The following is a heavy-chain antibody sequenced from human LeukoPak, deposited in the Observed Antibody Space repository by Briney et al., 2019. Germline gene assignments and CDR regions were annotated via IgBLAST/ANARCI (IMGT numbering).Heavy chain of an antibody. CDR1: GFTSTNAL. J-gene: IGHJ4*02. Sequence: PGGSLRLSCAASGFTSTNALMSWVRQAPGKGLEWVGRIKTKADGGTTDYAAPVKGRFTISRDDSKNMLYLQMNSLKTEDTAVYYCARVVSYYYDSSGHDYWGQGTLVTVSS. CDR2: IKTKADGGTT. V-gene: IGHV3-15*01. D-gene: IGHD3-22*01. CDR3: ARVVSYYYDSSGHDY.